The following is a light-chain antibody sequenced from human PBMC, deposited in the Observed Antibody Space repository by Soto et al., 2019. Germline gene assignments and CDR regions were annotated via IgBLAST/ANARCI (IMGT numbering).Light chain of an antibody. CDR2: EVT. J-gene: IGLJ2*01. CDR3: QSYDSSNRGV. V-gene: IGLV2-8*01. CDR1: SSDVGGYNY. Sequence: QSALTQPPSASGSPGQSVTISCTGTSSDVGGYNYVSWYQQHPGKAPKLMIYEVTKRPSGVPDRFSGSKSGNTASLTVSGLQAEDEADYYCQSYDSSNRGVFGGGTKLTVL.